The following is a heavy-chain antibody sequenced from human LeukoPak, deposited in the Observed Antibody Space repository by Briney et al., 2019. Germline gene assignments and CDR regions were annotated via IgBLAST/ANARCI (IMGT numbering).Heavy chain of an antibody. Sequence: GGSLRLSCAASGFTFSSCEMNWVRQAPGKGLEWVSYISSSGSTMYYADSVKGRFTISRDNAKNSLYLQMSSLRAEDTAVYYCARDYLTVGATYYFDYWGQGTLVTVSS. CDR1: GFTFSSCE. V-gene: IGHV3-48*03. CDR2: ISSSGSTM. J-gene: IGHJ4*02. D-gene: IGHD1-26*01. CDR3: ARDYLTVGATYYFDY.